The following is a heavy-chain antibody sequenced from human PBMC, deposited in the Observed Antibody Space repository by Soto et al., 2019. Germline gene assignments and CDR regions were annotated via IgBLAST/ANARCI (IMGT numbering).Heavy chain of an antibody. V-gene: IGHV1-69*01. J-gene: IGHJ6*02. CDR1: GGTFSSYA. CDR2: IIPIFGTA. Sequence: QVQLVQSGAEVKKPGSSVKVSCKASGGTFSSYAISWVRQAPGQGLEWMGGIIPIFGTANYAQKFQGRVTITADESTSTAYMELSSLRSEDTAVYFCARGNLTCYYNYYYYYGMDVWGQGTTVTVSS. D-gene: IGHD3-9*01. CDR3: ARGNLTCYYNYYYYYGMDV.